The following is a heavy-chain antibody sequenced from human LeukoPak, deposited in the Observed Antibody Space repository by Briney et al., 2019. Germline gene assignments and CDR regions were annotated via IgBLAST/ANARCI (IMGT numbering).Heavy chain of an antibody. CDR1: GFTVSSHY. V-gene: IGHV3-53*01. Sequence: GGSLRLSCAASGFTVSSHYMSWFRQAPGMGLEGVSAIYTDGSTYYTDSVKGRFTISRDNFKNTLFLQMNTLRAEDTAVYYCARESGYAVGDYWGQGTLVTVSS. D-gene: IGHD5-12*01. J-gene: IGHJ4*02. CDR2: IYTDGST. CDR3: ARESGYAVGDY.